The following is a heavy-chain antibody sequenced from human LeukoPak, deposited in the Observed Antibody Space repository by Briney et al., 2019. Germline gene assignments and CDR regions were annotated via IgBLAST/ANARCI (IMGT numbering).Heavy chain of an antibody. CDR1: GFTFSGYA. J-gene: IGHJ4*02. V-gene: IGHV3-23*01. CDR3: AKGWYYFHH. Sequence: PGGSLRLSCAASGFTFSGYAMGWVRQAPGKGLVWVSLITTTGGSTYYADSVKGRFTISRDNSKNTLYLQMNSLRAEDTAVYCCAKGWYYFHHWGQGTLVTVSS. CDR2: ITTTGGST. D-gene: IGHD2-15*01.